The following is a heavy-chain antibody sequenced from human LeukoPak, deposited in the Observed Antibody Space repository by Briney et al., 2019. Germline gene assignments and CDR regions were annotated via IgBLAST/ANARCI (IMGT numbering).Heavy chain of an antibody. J-gene: IGHJ4*02. Sequence: SETLSLTCTVSGGSISSSNYYWGWIRQPPGKGLEWIGSIYYSGSTYYNPSLKSRVTISVDTSKNQFSLKLSSVTAADTAVYYCARVPYDILTEGVYWGQGTLVTVSS. CDR2: IYYSGST. D-gene: IGHD3-9*01. V-gene: IGHV4-39*07. CDR3: ARVPYDILTEGVY. CDR1: GGSISSSNYY.